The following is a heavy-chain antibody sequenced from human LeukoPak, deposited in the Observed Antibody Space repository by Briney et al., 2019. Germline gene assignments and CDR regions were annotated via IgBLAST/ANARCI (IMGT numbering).Heavy chain of an antibody. V-gene: IGHV4-4*07. CDR2: VYASGTT. J-gene: IGHJ4*02. CDR1: GVSINPYY. Sequence: SETLSLTCSVSGVSINPYYWSWIRQSAGKGLKWIGRVYASGTTNYHPSLNGRVTLSVDMSKNHFSLRLSSVTAADTAVYYCARDQGYTYGQTHYFDLWGQGILVTVSS. D-gene: IGHD5-18*01. CDR3: ARDQGYTYGQTHYFDL.